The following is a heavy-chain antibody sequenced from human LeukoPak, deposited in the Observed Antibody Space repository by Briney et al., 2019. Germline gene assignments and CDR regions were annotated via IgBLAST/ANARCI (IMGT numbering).Heavy chain of an antibody. D-gene: IGHD2-8*01. Sequence: ASVKVSCKASDYTFTSYGISWVRQAPGQGLEWMGWISAYNGNTNYAQKLQGGVTMTTDTSTGTAYMELRSLRSDDTAVYYCARDRRADMVFVIQVRMDAFDIWGQGTMVTVSS. CDR2: ISAYNGNT. J-gene: IGHJ3*02. CDR1: DYTFTSYG. CDR3: ARDRRADMVFVIQVRMDAFDI. V-gene: IGHV1-18*01.